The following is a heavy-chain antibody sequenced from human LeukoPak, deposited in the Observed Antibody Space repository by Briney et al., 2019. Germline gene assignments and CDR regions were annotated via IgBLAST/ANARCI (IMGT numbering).Heavy chain of an antibody. CDR3: ARGEYSISHFGY. D-gene: IGHD6-6*01. CDR2: ISTYTDDI. V-gene: IGHV1-18*01. Sequence: ASVKVSCEASGYSFSNYGIGWARQAPGQGLEWMGWISTYTDDIKYAENLQGRLTMTTDTPTSTAYMELRSLRSDDTAVYYCARGEYSISHFGYWGQGTQVVVSS. CDR1: GYSFSNYG. J-gene: IGHJ4*02.